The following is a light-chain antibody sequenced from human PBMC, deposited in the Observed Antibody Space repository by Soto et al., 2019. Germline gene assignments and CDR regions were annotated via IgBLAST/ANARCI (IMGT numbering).Light chain of an antibody. J-gene: IGLJ1*01. CDR3: SSYAGSNRV. V-gene: IGLV2-8*01. CDR2: EVS. CDR1: SSDVGGYNY. Sequence: QSALTQPPSASGSPGQSVTISCTGTSSDVGGYNYVSWYQQHPGKAPKLMIYEVSKRPSGVRDRFSGSKSGNTASLTVSGLQAEDEADYYCSSYAGSNRVFGTGTKLTVL.